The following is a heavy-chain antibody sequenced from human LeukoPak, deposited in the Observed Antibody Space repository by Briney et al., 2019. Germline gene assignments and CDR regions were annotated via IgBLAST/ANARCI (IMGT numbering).Heavy chain of an antibody. CDR2: ISSSGSTI. D-gene: IGHD2-2*01. CDR1: GFTFSDYY. CDR3: ARDGCTSCPIDY. J-gene: IGHJ4*02. V-gene: IGHV3-11*04. Sequence: GESLKISCAASGFTFSDYYMSWIRQAPGKGLEWVSYISSSGSTIYYADSVKGRFTISRDNAKNSLYLQMNSLRAEDTAVYYCARDGCTSCPIDYWGQGTLVTVSS.